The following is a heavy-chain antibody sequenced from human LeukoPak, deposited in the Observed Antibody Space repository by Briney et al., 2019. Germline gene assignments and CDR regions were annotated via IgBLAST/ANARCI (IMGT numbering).Heavy chain of an antibody. Sequence: PGGSLRLSCAASGFTFSSYGMHWVRQAPGKGLEWVAFIRYDGSNKYYADSVKGRFTISRDNAKNSLYLQMNSLRAEDTAVYYCATDPRGYYYYYYMDVWGKGTTVTVSS. D-gene: IGHD3-10*01. CDR3: ATDPRGYYYYYYMDV. V-gene: IGHV3-30*02. CDR2: IRYDGSNK. J-gene: IGHJ6*03. CDR1: GFTFSSYG.